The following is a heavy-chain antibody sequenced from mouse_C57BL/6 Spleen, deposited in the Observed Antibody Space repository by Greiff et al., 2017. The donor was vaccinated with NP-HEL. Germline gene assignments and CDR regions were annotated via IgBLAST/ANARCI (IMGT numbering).Heavy chain of an antibody. V-gene: IGHV1-82*01. D-gene: IGHD1-1*01. CDR3: ARANYYGSSFYYFDY. J-gene: IGHJ2*01. Sequence: VQLQQSGPELVKPGASVKISCKASGYAFSSSWMNWVKQRPGQGLEWIGRIYPGDGDTNYNGKFKGKATLTADKSSSTAYMQLSSLTSEDSAVYFSARANYYGSSFYYFDYWGQGTTLTVSS. CDR1: GYAFSSSW. CDR2: IYPGDGDT.